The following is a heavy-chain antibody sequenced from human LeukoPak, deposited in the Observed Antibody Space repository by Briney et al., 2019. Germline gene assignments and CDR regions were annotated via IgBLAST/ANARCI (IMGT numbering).Heavy chain of an antibody. V-gene: IGHV3-23*01. CDR3: AKGGRLDYYYYYMDV. CDR2: ISGSGGST. Sequence: PGGSLRLSCAASGFTFSSYAMSWVRQAPGKGLEWVSAISGSGGSTYYADSVKGRFTISRDNSKNTLYLQMNSLRAEDTAVYYCAKGGRLDYYYYYMDVWGKGTTVTVSS. D-gene: IGHD3-16*01. J-gene: IGHJ6*03. CDR1: GFTFSSYA.